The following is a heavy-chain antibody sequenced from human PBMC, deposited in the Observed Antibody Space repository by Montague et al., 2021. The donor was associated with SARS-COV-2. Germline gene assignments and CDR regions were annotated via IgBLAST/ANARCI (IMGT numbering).Heavy chain of an antibody. CDR2: MYYSGST. Sequence: SETLSLTCTVSGGSISSYYWSWIRQPPRKGLEWIGYMYYSGSTNYNPSLKSRVTLSVDTSKNQFSLQLSSVTAADTAVYYLAGDFDYWGQGTLVTVSS. J-gene: IGHJ4*02. CDR1: GGSISSYY. V-gene: IGHV4-59*13. CDR3: AGDFDY.